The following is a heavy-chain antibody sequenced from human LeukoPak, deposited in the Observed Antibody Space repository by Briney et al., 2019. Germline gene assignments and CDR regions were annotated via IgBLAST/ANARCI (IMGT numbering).Heavy chain of an antibody. CDR3: ARDLSFGSLDF. CDR1: RFILSTHG. V-gene: IGHV3-33*01. Sequence: GGSLRLSCAASRFILSTHGMHWVRQAPGKGLEWVAGMWYDGSREDYADSVKGRFTISRDMSKNTLNLQMNSLRVEDTAMFYCARDLSFGSLDFRGQGTLVTVSS. J-gene: IGHJ4*02. D-gene: IGHD1-26*01. CDR2: MWYDGSRE.